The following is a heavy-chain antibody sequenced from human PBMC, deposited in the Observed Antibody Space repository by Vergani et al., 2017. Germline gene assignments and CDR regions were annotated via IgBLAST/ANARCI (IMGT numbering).Heavy chain of an antibody. CDR2: IYYSGST. Sequence: QVQLQESGPGLVKPSETLSLTCTVSGGSISSYYWSWIRQPPGKGLEWVGYIYYSGSTNYNPSLKSRVTISVDKSKKQFSLKLSSVTAADTAVYYCARHGTTTVTSYAFDIWGQGTMVTVSS. CDR1: GGSISSYY. CDR3: ARHGTTTVTSYAFDI. D-gene: IGHD4-17*01. V-gene: IGHV4-59*08. J-gene: IGHJ3*02.